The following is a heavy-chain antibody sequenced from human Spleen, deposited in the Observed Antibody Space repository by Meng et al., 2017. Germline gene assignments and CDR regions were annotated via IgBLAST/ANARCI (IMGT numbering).Heavy chain of an antibody. CDR2: INHSGST. CDR1: GGSFSGYY. J-gene: IGHJ2*01. CDR3: ARHYRNRRYFDL. D-gene: IGHD1-26*01. V-gene: IGHV4-34*01. Sequence: QVHRQEWGAGLVKPSETLSLTCAVYGGSFSGYYWSWIRQPPGKGLEWIGEINHSGSTNYNPSLKSRVTISLDTSKNQFSLKLSSVTAADTAVYYCARHYRNRRYFDLWGRGTLVTVSS.